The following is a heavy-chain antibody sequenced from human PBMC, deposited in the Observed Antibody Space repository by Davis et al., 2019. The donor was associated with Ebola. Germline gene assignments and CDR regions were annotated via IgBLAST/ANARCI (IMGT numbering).Heavy chain of an antibody. CDR2: INSAGTT. D-gene: IGHD3-16*01. Sequence: PGGSLRLSCAAAGFTFDESAMHWVRQAPGKGLEWVSTINSAGTTYYGDSVKGRFTISRDNAKNSLFLQMNSLRAEDTAVYYCARVRYDYVWGSCPLDYWGQGTLVTVSS. CDR3: ARVRYDYVWGSCPLDY. J-gene: IGHJ4*02. V-gene: IGHV3-69-1*01. CDR1: GFTFDESA.